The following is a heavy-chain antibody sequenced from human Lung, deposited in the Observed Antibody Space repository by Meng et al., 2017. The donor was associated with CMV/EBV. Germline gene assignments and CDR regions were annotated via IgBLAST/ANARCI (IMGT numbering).Heavy chain of an antibody. CDR2: IIPIPGIA. J-gene: IGHJ4*02. V-gene: IGHV1-69*02. CDR3: ARVGYSGSYFTDY. D-gene: IGHD1-26*01. CDR1: GGTFSSYT. Sequence: XVXVSXXASGGTFSSYTISWVRQAPGQGLEWMGRIIPIPGIANYAQKFQGRVTITADKSTSTAYMELSSLRSEDTAVYYCARVGYSGSYFTDYWGQGTMVTVSS.